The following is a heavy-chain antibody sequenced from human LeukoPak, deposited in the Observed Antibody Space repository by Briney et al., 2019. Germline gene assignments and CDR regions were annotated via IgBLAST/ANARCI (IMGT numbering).Heavy chain of an antibody. CDR3: AILQLSRYPADY. Sequence: GGSLRLSCAASGFTFSSYGMHWVRQAPGKGLEWVAVISYDGSNKYYADSVKGRFTISRDNSKNTLYLQMNSLRAEDTAVYYCAILQLSRYPADYWGQGTLVTVSS. J-gene: IGHJ4*02. CDR1: GFTFSSYG. CDR2: ISYDGSNK. V-gene: IGHV3-30*03. D-gene: IGHD3-16*02.